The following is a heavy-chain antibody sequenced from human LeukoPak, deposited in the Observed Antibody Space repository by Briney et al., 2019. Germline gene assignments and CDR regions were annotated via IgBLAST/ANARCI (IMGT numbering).Heavy chain of an antibody. CDR3: AKVSERLATGSNFDY. J-gene: IGHJ4*02. CDR2: ISYDGSNK. V-gene: IGHV3-30*18. CDR1: GFTFSSYG. Sequence: GRSLRLSCAASGFTFSSYGMHWVRQAPGKGLEWVAVISYDGSNKYYADSVKGRSTISRDNSKNTLYLQMNSLRGEDAAVYYCAKVSERLATGSNFDYWGQGTLVTVSS. D-gene: IGHD6-19*01.